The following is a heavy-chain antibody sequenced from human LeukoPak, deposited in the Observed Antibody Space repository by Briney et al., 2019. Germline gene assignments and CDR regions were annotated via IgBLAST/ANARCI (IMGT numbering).Heavy chain of an antibody. J-gene: IGHJ4*02. CDR2: INHSGST. CDR3: ASGSRKPRFDY. V-gene: IGHV4-34*01. CDR1: GGSLSGYY. Sequence: PSETLSLTCAVYGGSLSGYYWSWIRQPPGKGLEWIGEINHSGSTNYNPSLKSRVTISVDTSKNQFSLKLSSVTAADTAVYYCASGSRKPRFDYWGQGTLVTVSS.